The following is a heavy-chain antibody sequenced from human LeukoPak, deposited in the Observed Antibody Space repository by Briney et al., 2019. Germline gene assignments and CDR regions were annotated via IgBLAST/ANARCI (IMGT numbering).Heavy chain of an antibody. D-gene: IGHD3-3*01. CDR2: IYYSGSP. J-gene: IGHJ4*01. CDR1: GGSISSSSYY. V-gene: IGHV4-39*01. Sequence: SETLSLTCSVSGGSISSSSYYWGWIRQPPGKGLEWIRTIYYSGSPYFNPSLKRRVTMSVDTSKNQFSLKLSSVTAADTAVYYCARRSGNYFDYWGQGTLVTVSS. CDR3: ARRSGNYFDY.